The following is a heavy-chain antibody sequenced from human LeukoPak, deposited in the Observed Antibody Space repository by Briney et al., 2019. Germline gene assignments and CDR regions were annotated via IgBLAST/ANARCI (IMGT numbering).Heavy chain of an antibody. CDR2: ISGGGDTT. V-gene: IGHV3-23*01. CDR1: GFTFSDYA. Sequence: HPGGSLRLSCAASGFTFSDYAMAWVRQAPGKGLEWVSAISGGGDTTYYPDSVKGRFTISRDNFKNMLYLHMNSLRAEDTALYYCAKGTHVVVVTATLSFDYWGQGNLVTVSS. D-gene: IGHD2-21*02. J-gene: IGHJ4*02. CDR3: AKGTHVVVVTATLSFDY.